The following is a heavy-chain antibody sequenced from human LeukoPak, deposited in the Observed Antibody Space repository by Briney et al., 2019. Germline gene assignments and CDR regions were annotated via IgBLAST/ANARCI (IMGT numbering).Heavy chain of an antibody. CDR3: ARVRSSWYQFDY. CDR1: GGSISSSSYY. D-gene: IGHD6-13*01. V-gene: IGHV4-39*07. Sequence: SETLSLTCTVSGGSISSSSYYWGWIRQPPGKGLEWIGNIYHSGSTYYNPSLKSRVTISIDTSKNQFFLKLSSVTAADTAVYYCARVRSSWYQFDYWGQGTLVTVSS. J-gene: IGHJ4*02. CDR2: IYHSGST.